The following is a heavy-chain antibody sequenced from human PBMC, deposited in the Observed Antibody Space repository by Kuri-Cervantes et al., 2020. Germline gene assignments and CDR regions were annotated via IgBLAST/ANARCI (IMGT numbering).Heavy chain of an antibody. V-gene: IGHV1-3*02. CDR3: AISEGHAGSGFPLLSY. CDR1: GYTFTSYA. CDR2: SNAGNGNT. Sequence: ASVKVSCKASGYTFTSYAMHWVRQAPGQRLEWMGWSNAGNGNTKYSQEFQGRVTITRDTSASTAYMELSSLRSEDTAVYYCAISEGHAGSGFPLLSYWGQGTLVTVSS. D-gene: IGHD6-19*01. J-gene: IGHJ4*02.